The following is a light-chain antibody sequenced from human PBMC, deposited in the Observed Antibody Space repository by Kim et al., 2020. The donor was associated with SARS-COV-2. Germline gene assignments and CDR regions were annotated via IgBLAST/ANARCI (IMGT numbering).Light chain of an antibody. CDR1: EYISTW. Sequence: SVGDIDSLDCRASEYISTWLAWYQLQPGKAPKLLISGATNLQPGVPARFSASGSGTDFTLTINSLQPEDLATYFCQELNTFPLTFGGGTKVEIK. CDR2: GAT. CDR3: QELNTFPLT. V-gene: IGKV1-12*01. J-gene: IGKJ4*02.